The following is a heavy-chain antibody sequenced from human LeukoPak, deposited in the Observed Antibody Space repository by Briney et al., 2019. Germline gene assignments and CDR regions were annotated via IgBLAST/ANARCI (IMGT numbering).Heavy chain of an antibody. J-gene: IGHJ3*02. CDR2: LYSGGST. Sequence: GGSLRLSCAASGFTVNNNYMTWVRQAPGKGLEWVSPLYSGGSTNFADSVKGRFSIPRDNSKNTLYLQMNSLRAEDTAVYYCARWTSFHSFDIWGQGTMVTVSS. CDR3: ARWTSFHSFDI. V-gene: IGHV3-53*01. CDR1: GFTVNNNY. D-gene: IGHD1-1*01.